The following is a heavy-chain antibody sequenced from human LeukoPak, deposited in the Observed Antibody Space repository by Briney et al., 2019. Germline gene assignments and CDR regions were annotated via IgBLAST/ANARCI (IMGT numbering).Heavy chain of an antibody. CDR3: ARVWSGSGSYLWYYYMDV. Sequence: ASVRVSRKASGYTFTDYYLHWVRQAPGQGLEWMGWINPNTGGTDYAQNFQGRVALIRDTSISTAYMELSSLRSEDTAVYYCARVWSGSGSYLWYYYMDVWGKGTTVTVSS. CDR2: INPNTGGT. J-gene: IGHJ6*03. D-gene: IGHD3-10*01. V-gene: IGHV1-2*02. CDR1: GYTFTDYY.